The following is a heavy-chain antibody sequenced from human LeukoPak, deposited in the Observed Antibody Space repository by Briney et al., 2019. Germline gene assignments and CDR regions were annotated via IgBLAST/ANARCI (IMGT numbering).Heavy chain of an antibody. CDR3: ARPPSYSSGWYYFDY. CDR1: GGSLTNYDYH. Sequence: SETLSLTCSVSGGSLTNYDYHWGWIRQPPGKGLEWIGSIYYSGSTYYNPSLKSRVTISVDTSKNQFSLKLSSVTAADTAVYYCARPPSYSSGWYYFDYWGQGTLVTVSS. J-gene: IGHJ4*02. V-gene: IGHV4-39*07. D-gene: IGHD6-19*01. CDR2: IYYSGST.